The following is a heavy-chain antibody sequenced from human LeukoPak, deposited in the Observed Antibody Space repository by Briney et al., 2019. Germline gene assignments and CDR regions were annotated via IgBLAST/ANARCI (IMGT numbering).Heavy chain of an antibody. CDR3: ARDPYYQLQRGYSDY. J-gene: IGHJ4*02. V-gene: IGHV3-30-3*01. CDR1: GFTFSSYA. D-gene: IGHD2-2*01. Sequence: GGSLRLSCAASGFTFSSYAMHWVRQAPGKGLEWVAVISYDGSNKYHADSVKGRFTVSRDNSKNTLYLQMNSLRAEDTAVYYCARDPYYQLQRGYSDYWGQGTLVTVSS. CDR2: ISYDGSNK.